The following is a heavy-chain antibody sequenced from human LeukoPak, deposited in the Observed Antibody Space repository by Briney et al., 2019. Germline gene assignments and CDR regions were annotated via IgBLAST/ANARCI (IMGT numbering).Heavy chain of an antibody. D-gene: IGHD5-18*01. CDR3: ARETSSGYSYGYYFDY. CDR1: GGTISSYY. V-gene: IGHV4-4*07. Sequence: SETLSLTCTASGGTISSYYWSWIRQPPGKGLEWIGRIYTSGSTNYNPSLKSRVTMSVDTSKNQFSLKLSSVTAADTAVYYCARETSSGYSYGYYFDYWGQGTLVTVSS. CDR2: IYTSGST. J-gene: IGHJ4*02.